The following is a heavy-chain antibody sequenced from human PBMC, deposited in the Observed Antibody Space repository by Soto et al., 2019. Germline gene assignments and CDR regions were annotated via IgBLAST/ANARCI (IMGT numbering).Heavy chain of an antibody. CDR2: FIPILDMA. Sequence: QVQVVQSGAEVKKPESSVKVSCKPSGGTFNTYTVNWVRLAPGHGLEWMGRFIPILDMANYAQKFQDRVTITADRYTSTAYMELNSLTSDDTAVYYCAITYCRDNSCPRDFDFWGPGTRVTVSS. J-gene: IGHJ4*02. V-gene: IGHV1-69*02. D-gene: IGHD2-21*01. CDR1: GGTFNTYT. CDR3: AITYCRDNSCPRDFDF.